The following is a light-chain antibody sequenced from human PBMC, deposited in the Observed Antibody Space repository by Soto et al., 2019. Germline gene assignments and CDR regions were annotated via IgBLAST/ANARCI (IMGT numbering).Light chain of an antibody. CDR2: GAS. Sequence: EIVLTQSPGTLSLSPGERATLSFSASQSVSSSYLAWYQQKPGHAPRLLIYGASVRATGITDRFSGSGSGTDFTLTISRLELEEFAVFYCQQYDSSPGTLGQGTKVAIK. J-gene: IGKJ1*01. CDR3: QQYDSSPGT. V-gene: IGKV3-20*01. CDR1: QSVSSSY.